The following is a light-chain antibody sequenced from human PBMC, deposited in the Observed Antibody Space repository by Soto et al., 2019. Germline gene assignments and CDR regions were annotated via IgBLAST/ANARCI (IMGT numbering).Light chain of an antibody. Sequence: EIVLTQSSATLSLSPGERATLSCRASQSVTSNALDWYQQKPGQAPRLLIYGVSSRATGIPDRFSGSGSGIDFTLTISSLEPEDFAVYYCQQRSKWPLTCGGGTKVEIK. V-gene: IGKV3-11*01. J-gene: IGKJ4*01. CDR3: QQRSKWPLT. CDR2: GVS. CDR1: QSVTSN.